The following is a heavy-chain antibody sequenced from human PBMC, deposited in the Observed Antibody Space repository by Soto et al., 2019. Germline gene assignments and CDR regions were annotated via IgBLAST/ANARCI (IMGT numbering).Heavy chain of an antibody. D-gene: IGHD5-12*01. CDR3: ARDRLNIVATGWFDP. CDR2: ISAYNGNT. Sequence: QVQLVQSGAEVKKPGASVKVSCKASGYTFTSYGISWVRQAPGQGLEWMGWISAYNGNTNYAQKLQGRVTMTTDTSTSTAYMERRSLRSDDTAVYYCARDRLNIVATGWFDPWGQGTLVTVSS. J-gene: IGHJ5*02. CDR1: GYTFTSYG. V-gene: IGHV1-18*01.